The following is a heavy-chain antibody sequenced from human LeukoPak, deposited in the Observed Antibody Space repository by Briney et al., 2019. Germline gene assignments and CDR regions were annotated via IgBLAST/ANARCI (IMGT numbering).Heavy chain of an antibody. Sequence: PSEILSLTCTVSGGSISSYYWSWIRQPAGKGLEWIGRIYTSGSTNYNPSLKSRVTMSVDTSKNQFSLKLSSVTAADTAVYYCARDRIVVVPAENWFDPWGQGTLVTVSS. CDR1: GGSISSYY. V-gene: IGHV4-4*07. CDR2: IYTSGST. J-gene: IGHJ5*02. D-gene: IGHD2-2*01. CDR3: ARDRIVVVPAENWFDP.